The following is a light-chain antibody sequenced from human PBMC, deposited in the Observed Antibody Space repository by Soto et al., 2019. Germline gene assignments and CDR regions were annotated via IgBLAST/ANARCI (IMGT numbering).Light chain of an antibody. V-gene: IGKV3-15*01. CDR2: GAS. Sequence: EIVMTQSPATLSVSPGERATLSCRASQSVSSNLAWYQQKPGQAPRLLIYGASTRATGIPARFSGSVSGTELTLTISSLQYEDCAVYYCQQYNKWPPYTCGQGPKLEIK. CDR3: QQYNKWPPYT. CDR1: QSVSSN. J-gene: IGKJ2*01.